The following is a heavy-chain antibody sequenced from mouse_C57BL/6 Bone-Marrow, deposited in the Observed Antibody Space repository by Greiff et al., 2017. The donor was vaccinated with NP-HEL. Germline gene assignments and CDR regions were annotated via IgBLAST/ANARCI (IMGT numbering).Heavy chain of an antibody. CDR1: GYTFTDYY. CDR2: IYPGSGNT. J-gene: IGHJ1*03. V-gene: IGHV1-76*01. CDR3: ASPDYYGSSFYWYFDV. Sequence: LVESGAELVRPGASVKLSCKASGYTFTDYYINWVKQRPGQGLEWIARIYPGSGNTYYNEKFKGKATLTAEKSSSTAYMQLSSLTSEDSAVYFCASPDYYGSSFYWYFDVWGTGTTVTVSS. D-gene: IGHD1-1*01.